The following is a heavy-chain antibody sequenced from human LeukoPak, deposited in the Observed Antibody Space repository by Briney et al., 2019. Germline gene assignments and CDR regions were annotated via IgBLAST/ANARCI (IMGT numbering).Heavy chain of an antibody. V-gene: IGHV3-23*01. CDR2: ISGSGGST. D-gene: IGHD2-21*02. CDR1: GFTFSSYA. Sequence: EAGGSLRLSCAASGFTFSSYAMSWVRQAPGKGLEWVSAISGSGGSTYYADSVKGRFTISRDNSKNTLYLQMNSLRAEDTAVYYCAKEFCGGDCYSEDAFDIWGQGTMVTVSS. CDR3: AKEFCGGDCYSEDAFDI. J-gene: IGHJ3*02.